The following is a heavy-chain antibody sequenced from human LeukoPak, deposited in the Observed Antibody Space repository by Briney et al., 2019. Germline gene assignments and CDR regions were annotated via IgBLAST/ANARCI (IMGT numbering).Heavy chain of an antibody. D-gene: IGHD6-19*01. CDR2: INPNTGDT. Sequence: ASVKVSCKASGYTFTGYFLHWMRQAPRQGLEWMGWINPNTGDTNYAQQFQGRVTMTRDTSSSTASMDLSWLRSDDTAQYFCARVKAGSSGWFDLWGRGSLVTVSS. CDR3: ARVKAGSSGWFDL. J-gene: IGHJ2*01. V-gene: IGHV1-2*02. CDR1: GYTFTGYF.